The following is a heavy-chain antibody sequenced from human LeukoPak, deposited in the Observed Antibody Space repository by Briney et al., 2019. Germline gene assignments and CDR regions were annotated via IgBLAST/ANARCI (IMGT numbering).Heavy chain of an antibody. CDR2: FNWNSGSS. CDR3: AKGYRSSWSSHFDY. D-gene: IGHD6-13*01. Sequence: GRSLRLSCAASGFTFDDHAMHWVRQAPGKGLEWVSGFNWNSGSSAYADSVKGRFTIPRDNAKNSLYLQMNSLRAEDTALYYCAKGYRSSWSSHFDYWGQGTLVTVSS. CDR1: GFTFDDHA. V-gene: IGHV3-9*01. J-gene: IGHJ4*02.